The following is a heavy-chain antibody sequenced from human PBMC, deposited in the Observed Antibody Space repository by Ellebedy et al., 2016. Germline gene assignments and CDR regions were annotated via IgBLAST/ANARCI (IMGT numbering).Heavy chain of an antibody. V-gene: IGHV3-7*01. CDR3: ATAFYHYGAFNI. J-gene: IGHJ3*02. Sequence: GESLKISXAASGFTFSNYWMSWVRQAPGKGLEWVANIKQDGSEKYYVDSVKGRFTISRDNAKNTLSLQMNNLRAEDTAVYYCATAFYHYGAFNIWGQGTMVTVSS. CDR2: IKQDGSEK. CDR1: GFTFSNYW. D-gene: IGHD5-12*01.